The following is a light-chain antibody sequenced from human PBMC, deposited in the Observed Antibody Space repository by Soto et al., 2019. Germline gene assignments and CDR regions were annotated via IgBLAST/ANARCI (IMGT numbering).Light chain of an antibody. CDR2: GAS. CDR1: QSLDTYT. CDR3: QQYAESPPT. J-gene: IGKJ3*01. V-gene: IGKV3-20*01. Sequence: EIVLTQSPVTLSLSPGEKATLSCRSSQSLDTYTLAWYQQKPGQAPRLLIYGASTRAAAIPDRFIGSGSGTDFALTISRLEPEDFAVYYCQQYAESPPTFRPGTKVDI.